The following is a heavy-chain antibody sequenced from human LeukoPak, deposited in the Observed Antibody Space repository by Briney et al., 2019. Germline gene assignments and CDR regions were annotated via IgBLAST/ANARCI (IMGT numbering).Heavy chain of an antibody. CDR3: AKEEGSLPPSVDY. Sequence: GGSLRLSCAASGFPFSSYAMSWVRQAPGKSLEWVSAVSDSGHNTWYADAVRGRFTISRDNSKTTMFLQMNSLRADDTAVYYCAKEEGSLPPSVDYWGQGTLVAVSS. V-gene: IGHV3-23*01. CDR1: GFPFSSYA. J-gene: IGHJ4*02. D-gene: IGHD3-16*01. CDR2: VSDSGHNT.